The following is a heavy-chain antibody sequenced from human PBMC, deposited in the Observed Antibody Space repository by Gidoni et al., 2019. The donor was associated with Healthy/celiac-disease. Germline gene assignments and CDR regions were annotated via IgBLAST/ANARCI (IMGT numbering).Heavy chain of an antibody. CDR2: IYWDDDK. CDR3: AHRLPDTAMVTGCNWFDP. D-gene: IGHD5-18*01. V-gene: IGHV2-5*02. CDR1: GFSLSTSGVG. Sequence: QITLKESGPTLVKPTQTLTLTCTFSGFSLSTSGVGVGWIRQPPGKALEWLALIYWDDDKRYSPSLKSRLTITKDTSKNQVVLTRTNMDPVDTATYYCAHRLPDTAMVTGCNWFDPWGQGTLVTVSS. J-gene: IGHJ5*02.